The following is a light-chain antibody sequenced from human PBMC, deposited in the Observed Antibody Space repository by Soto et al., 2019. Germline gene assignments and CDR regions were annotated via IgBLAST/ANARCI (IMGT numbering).Light chain of an antibody. CDR1: QSVRSAY. CDR2: GAS. CDR3: QQYGGSPQT. Sequence: EIVLTQSPGTLSLFPGERATLSCRASQSVRSAYLAWYQQKPGQAPRLLIYGASSRATGVADRFSGSGSGTDFTLTIRRLEPEDFAVYYCQQYGGSPQTFGPGTKVEI. J-gene: IGKJ1*01. V-gene: IGKV3-20*01.